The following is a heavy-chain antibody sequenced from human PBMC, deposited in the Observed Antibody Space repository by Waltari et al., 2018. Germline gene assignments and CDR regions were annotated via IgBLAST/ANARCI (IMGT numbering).Heavy chain of an antibody. CDR2: ISRSSRTI. CDR3: ARGGGRLDY. D-gene: IGHD3-16*01. CDR1: GFTFSSYS. J-gene: IGHJ4*02. V-gene: IGHV3-48*01. Sequence: EVQLVESGGGLVQPGGSLRLSCAASGFTFSSYSMNWVRQAPGKGLEWVSSISRSSRTIYYADSVKGRFTISRDKAKNSLYLQMNSLRAEDTAVYYCARGGGRLDYWGQGTLVTVSS.